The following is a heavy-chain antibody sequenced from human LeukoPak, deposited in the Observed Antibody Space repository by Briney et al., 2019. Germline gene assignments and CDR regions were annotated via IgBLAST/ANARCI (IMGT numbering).Heavy chain of an antibody. CDR3: AKDPLYSSFSGY. Sequence: GGSLRLSCAASGFTFSSYAMHWVRQAPGKGLEWVAVISYHGSNKNYADSVKGRFTISRDNSKNTLYLQMNSLRAEDTAVYYCAKDPLYSSFSGYWGQGTLVTVSS. V-gene: IGHV3-30-3*01. J-gene: IGHJ4*02. CDR2: ISYHGSNK. CDR1: GFTFSSYA. D-gene: IGHD6-6*01.